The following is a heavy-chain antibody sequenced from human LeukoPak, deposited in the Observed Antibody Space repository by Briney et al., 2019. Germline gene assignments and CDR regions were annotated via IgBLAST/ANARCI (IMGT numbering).Heavy chain of an antibody. Sequence: GRSLRLSCATSGFTFSSIWMSWVRQAPGKGLEWVANIKHDGSETNYVDSVKGRFTISRDNAKNSLHRQMNSLRVEDTAVYYCAKNGGPHGMDVWGQGTTVTVSS. V-gene: IGHV3-7*02. CDR1: GFTFSSIW. D-gene: IGHD3-16*01. CDR3: AKNGGPHGMDV. CDR2: IKHDGSET. J-gene: IGHJ6*02.